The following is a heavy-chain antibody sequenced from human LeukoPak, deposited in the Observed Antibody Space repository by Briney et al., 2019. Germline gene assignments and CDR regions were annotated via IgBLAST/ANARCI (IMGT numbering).Heavy chain of an antibody. V-gene: IGHV3-30*04. D-gene: IGHD6-19*01. CDR2: ISYDGSQE. J-gene: IGHJ3*02. CDR1: EFSFSSYA. Sequence: QPGGSLRLSCAASEFSFSSYAMHRVRQAPGKGLEWVALISYDGSQEYYADSVKGRFTISRDNSKNTLYLQMNSLRPEDTAVYYCARGARGSGWRVFDIWGQGTMVTVSS. CDR3: ARGARGSGWRVFDI.